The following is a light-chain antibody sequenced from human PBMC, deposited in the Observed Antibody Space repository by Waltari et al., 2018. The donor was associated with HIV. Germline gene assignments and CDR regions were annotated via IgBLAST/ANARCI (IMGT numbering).Light chain of an antibody. V-gene: IGLV2-14*01. CDR2: DVS. Sequence: QSALTPPASVSVSPGQSLTIPCTGTTSDLAGHTSAARNQQHPGKAPKLIIYDVSNRPAGVSDRFSGSKSGNTASLTISGLQAEDEADYYCKSSTTRSTPCVFGSGTKVTVL. CDR1: TSDLAGHTS. J-gene: IGLJ1*01. CDR3: KSSTTRSTPCV.